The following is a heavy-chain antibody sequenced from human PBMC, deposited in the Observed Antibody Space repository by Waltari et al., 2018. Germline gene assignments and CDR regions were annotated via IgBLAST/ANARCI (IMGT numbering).Heavy chain of an antibody. D-gene: IGHD6-19*01. CDR3: AKPTDGYSSGWTDAFDI. CDR2: IRGSGGST. CDR1: GFTFSSYA. Sequence: EVQLLESGGGLVQPGGSLRLSCAASGFTFSSYAMSWVRTAPGEGLEWVSAIRGSGGSTYYADSVKGRFTISRDNSKNTLYLQMNSLRAEDTAVYYCAKPTDGYSSGWTDAFDIWGQGTMVTVSS. J-gene: IGHJ3*02. V-gene: IGHV3-23*01.